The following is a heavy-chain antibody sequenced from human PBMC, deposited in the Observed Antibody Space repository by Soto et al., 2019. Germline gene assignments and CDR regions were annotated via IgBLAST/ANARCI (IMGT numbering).Heavy chain of an antibody. CDR3: ARVVYSSSSEADY. J-gene: IGHJ4*02. CDR2: IIPIFGTA. V-gene: IGHV1-69*13. Sequence: SVKVSCKASGGTFSSYAISWVRQAPGQGLEWMGGIIPIFGTANYAQKFQGRVTITADESTSTAYMELSSLRSEDTAVYYCARVVYSSSSEADYWGQGTLVTVSS. D-gene: IGHD6-6*01. CDR1: GGTFSSYA.